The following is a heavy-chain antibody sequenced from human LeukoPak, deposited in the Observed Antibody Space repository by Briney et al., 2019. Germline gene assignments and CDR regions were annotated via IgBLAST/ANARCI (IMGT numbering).Heavy chain of an antibody. D-gene: IGHD1-26*01. J-gene: IGHJ6*04. Sequence: GGSLRLSCAASGFTFSRYSINWVRQAPGKGLEWVSYISSSGSTMYYADSVKGRFTISRDNAKNSLLLQMNSLSAEDTAVYYCARDHSIVGALDAWGRGTTVTVSS. CDR1: GFTFSRYS. CDR2: ISSSGSTM. CDR3: ARDHSIVGALDA. V-gene: IGHV3-48*04.